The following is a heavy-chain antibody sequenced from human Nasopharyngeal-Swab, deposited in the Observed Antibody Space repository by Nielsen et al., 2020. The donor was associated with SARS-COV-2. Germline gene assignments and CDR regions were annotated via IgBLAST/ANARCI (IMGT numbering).Heavy chain of an antibody. CDR3: ARSRSAMDV. J-gene: IGHJ6*02. CDR2: INPDGSST. Sequence: GESLKISCAASGFTFSSYWMHWVRQAPGKGLVWVSCINPDGSSTDYAGSVKGRFTISRDNAKNTLYLQMSSLRAEETAVYYCARSRSAMDVWGQGTTVTVSS. V-gene: IGHV3-74*01. CDR1: GFTFSSYW.